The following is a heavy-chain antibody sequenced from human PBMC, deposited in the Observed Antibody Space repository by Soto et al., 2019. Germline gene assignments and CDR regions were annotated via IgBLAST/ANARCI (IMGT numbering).Heavy chain of an antibody. V-gene: IGHV3-7*03. CDR1: GFTFSSYW. J-gene: IGHJ6*02. Sequence: LSCAASGFTFSSYWMSWVRQAPGKGLEWVANINQDRSEKYYVDSVKGRFTISRDNAKNSLYLQMNSLKTEDTAVYYCTTGIVVVIPSGMDVWGQGTTVTVSS. CDR2: INQDRSEK. D-gene: IGHD3-22*01. CDR3: TTGIVVVIPSGMDV.